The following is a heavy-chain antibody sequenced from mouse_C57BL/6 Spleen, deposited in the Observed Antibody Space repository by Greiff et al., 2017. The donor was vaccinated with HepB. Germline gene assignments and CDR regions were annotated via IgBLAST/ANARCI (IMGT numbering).Heavy chain of an antibody. Sequence: EVQLVESGGGLVKPGGSLKLSCAASGFTFSSYAMSWVRQTPEKRLEWVATISDGGSYTYYPDNVKGRFPISRDNAKNNLYLQMSHLKSEDTAMYYCARDQGAQATWHYWGQGTTLTVSS. CDR2: ISDGGSYT. D-gene: IGHD3-2*02. CDR3: ARDQGAQATWHY. J-gene: IGHJ2*01. V-gene: IGHV5-4*01. CDR1: GFTFSSYA.